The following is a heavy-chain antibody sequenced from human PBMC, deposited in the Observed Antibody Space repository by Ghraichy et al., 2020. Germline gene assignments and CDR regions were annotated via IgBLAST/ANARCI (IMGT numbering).Heavy chain of an antibody. Sequence: SETLSLTCTVSGGSISNYYWSWIRQPPGKGLEWIGYIYYSGSTDYNPSLKSRVTISVDTSKNQFSLNLSSVTAADTAVYYCARVLSGYYIYYFDYWGQGTLVTVSS. D-gene: IGHD3-22*01. CDR3: ARVLSGYYIYYFDY. CDR2: IYYSGST. CDR1: GGSISNYY. J-gene: IGHJ4*02. V-gene: IGHV4-59*01.